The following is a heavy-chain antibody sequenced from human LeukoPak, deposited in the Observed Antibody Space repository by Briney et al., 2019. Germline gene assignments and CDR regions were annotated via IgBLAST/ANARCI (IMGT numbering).Heavy chain of an antibody. V-gene: IGHV4-34*01. D-gene: IGHD3-10*01. J-gene: IGHJ6*02. CDR3: ARRVSGSGKMDV. Sequence: SETLSLTCAVYGGSFSGYCWSWIRQPPGKGLEWIGEINHSGSTNYNPSLKSRVTISVDTSKIQFSLKLSSVTAADTAVYYCARRVSGSGKMDVWGQGTTVTVSS. CDR2: INHSGST. CDR1: GGSFSGYC.